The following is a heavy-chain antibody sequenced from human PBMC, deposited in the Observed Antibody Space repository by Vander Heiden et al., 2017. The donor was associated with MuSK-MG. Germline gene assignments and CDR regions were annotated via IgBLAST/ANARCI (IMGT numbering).Heavy chain of an antibody. CDR3: ARRRGDSSSLDAFDV. CDR1: GYIFTTYW. Sequence: EVQLVQSGAEVKKPGESLKISCKSSGYIFTTYWTGWVRQMPGKGLEWMGIIFPGDSDTRYSPSVQGQVTISVDKSISTAKMQWSRLKASDTAIYYCARRRGDSSSLDAFDVWGQGTMVTVYS. CDR2: IFPGDSDT. V-gene: IGHV5-51*01. J-gene: IGHJ3*01. D-gene: IGHD6-6*01.